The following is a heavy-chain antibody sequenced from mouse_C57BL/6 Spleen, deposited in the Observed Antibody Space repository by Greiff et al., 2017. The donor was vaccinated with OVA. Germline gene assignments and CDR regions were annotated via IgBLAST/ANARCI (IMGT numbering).Heavy chain of an antibody. CDR3: ARGATVVHAMDY. CDR1: GYAFSSSW. J-gene: IGHJ4*01. Sequence: QVQLQQSGPELVKPGASVKISCKASGYAFSSSWMNWVKQRPGKGLEWIGRIYPGDGDTNYNGKFKGKATLTADKSSSTAYMQLSSLTSEDSAVYFCARGATVVHAMDYWGKGTSVTVSS. CDR2: IYPGDGDT. V-gene: IGHV1-82*01. D-gene: IGHD1-1*01.